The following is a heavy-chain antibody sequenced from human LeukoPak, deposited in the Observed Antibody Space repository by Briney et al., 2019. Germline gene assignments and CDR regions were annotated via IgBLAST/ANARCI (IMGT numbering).Heavy chain of an antibody. Sequence: PSETLSLTCAVYGGSFGGYYWSWLRQPPGKGLEWIGEINHSGSTNYNPSLKSRVTISVDTSKNQFSLKLSSVTAADPAVYYCARTRSSGWPYYCYYGMDVWGQGTTVTVSS. D-gene: IGHD6-19*01. CDR3: ARTRSSGWPYYCYYGMDV. CDR1: GGSFGGYY. J-gene: IGHJ6*02. CDR2: INHSGST. V-gene: IGHV4-34*01.